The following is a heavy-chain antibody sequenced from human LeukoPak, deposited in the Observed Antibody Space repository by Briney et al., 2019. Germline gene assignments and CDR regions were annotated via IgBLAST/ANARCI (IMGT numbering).Heavy chain of an antibody. CDR3: ARVISGSYLIFDY. D-gene: IGHD1-26*01. Sequence: ASVKVSCKASGYTFTGYYLHWVRQAPGQGLERMGWISAYNGNTNYAQKLQGRVTMTTDTSTSTAYMELRSLRSGDTAVYYCARVISGSYLIFDYWGQGTLVTVSS. V-gene: IGHV1-18*04. J-gene: IGHJ4*02. CDR1: GYTFTGYY. CDR2: ISAYNGNT.